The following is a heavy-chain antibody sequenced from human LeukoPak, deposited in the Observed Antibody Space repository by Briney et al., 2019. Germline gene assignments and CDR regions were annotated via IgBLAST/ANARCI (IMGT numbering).Heavy chain of an antibody. Sequence: PSETLSLTCAVYGGSFSGYYWSWIRRPPGKGLEWIGEINHSGSTNYNPSLKSRVTISVDTSKNQFSLKLSSVTAADTAVYYCARGGTLRFLEWLVSPGGMGMDVWGQGTAVTVSS. J-gene: IGHJ6*02. V-gene: IGHV4-34*01. CDR2: INHSGST. D-gene: IGHD3-3*01. CDR1: GGSFSGYY. CDR3: ARGGTLRFLEWLVSPGGMGMDV.